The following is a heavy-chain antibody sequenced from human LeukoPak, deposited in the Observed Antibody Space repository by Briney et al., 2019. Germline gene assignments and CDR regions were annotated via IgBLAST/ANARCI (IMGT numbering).Heavy chain of an antibody. CDR3: ARDRGNTMVREYYFDY. CDR2: IYYSGST. J-gene: IGHJ4*02. CDR1: GGSISSSSYY. V-gene: IGHV4-39*02. Sequence: SETLSLTCTVSGGSISSSSYYWGWIRQPPGKGLEWIGSIYYSGSTYYNPSLKSRVTISVDTSKNQFSLKLSSVTAADTAVYYCARDRGNTMVREYYFDYWGQGTLVTVSS. D-gene: IGHD3-10*01.